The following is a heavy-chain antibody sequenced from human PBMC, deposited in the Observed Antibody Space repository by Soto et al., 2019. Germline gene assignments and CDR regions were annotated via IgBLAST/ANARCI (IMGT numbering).Heavy chain of an antibody. J-gene: IGHJ4*02. CDR2: IFYSGSA. Sequence: SETLSLTCTVSGGSVSSSSYFWSWMRQSPGEGLEWIGYIFYSGSAYFNPSLMSRVTMSVDSSKNQFSLNLNSVTAADTAVYFCASELSGYSYGPGEVYWGQGILVNVSS. CDR1: GGSVSSSSYF. D-gene: IGHD5-18*01. CDR3: ASELSGYSYGPGEVY. V-gene: IGHV4-30-4*01.